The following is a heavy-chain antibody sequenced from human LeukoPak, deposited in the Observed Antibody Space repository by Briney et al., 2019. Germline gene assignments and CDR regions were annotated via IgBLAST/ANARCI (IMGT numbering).Heavy chain of an antibody. Sequence: GGSLRLSCAASGFTFSSYSMNWVRQAPGKGLEWVSYISSSSSTIYYADSVKGRFTISRDNSKNTLYLQMNSLRAEDTAVYYCAKDQTYSSSWSDYWGQGTLVTVSS. J-gene: IGHJ4*02. CDR2: ISSSSSTI. D-gene: IGHD6-13*01. CDR1: GFTFSSYS. CDR3: AKDQTYSSSWSDY. V-gene: IGHV3-48*01.